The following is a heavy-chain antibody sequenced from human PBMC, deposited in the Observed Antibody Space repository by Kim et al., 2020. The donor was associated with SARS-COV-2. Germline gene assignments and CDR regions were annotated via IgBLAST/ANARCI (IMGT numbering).Heavy chain of an antibody. D-gene: IGHD3-10*01. CDR2: IYPGDSDT. CDR1: GYSFTIYC. V-gene: IGHV5-51*01. J-gene: IGHJ4*02. Sequence: GESLKICCKGSGYSFTIYCMGWVRQMPGKGLEWMGIIYPGDSDTRYSPSFHVQATISADKSISTAYLQWSGLTASDTAMYYCASLDPRITMAAGYWGQGTLVTVSS. CDR3: ASLDPRITMAAGY.